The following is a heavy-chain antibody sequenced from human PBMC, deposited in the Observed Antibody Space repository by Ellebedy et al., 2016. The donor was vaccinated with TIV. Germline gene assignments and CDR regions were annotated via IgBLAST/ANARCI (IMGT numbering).Heavy chain of an antibody. D-gene: IGHD2-2*01. Sequence: GESLKISCAASGFTFSGYYMSWFRQAPGKGPEWVSYISYSGDLMYYADSVKGRFTTSRDNAENSLYLQMNSLRAEDTAVYYCARSGYCSSTSCYALGWFDPWGQGTLVTVSS. J-gene: IGHJ5*02. CDR2: ISYSGDLM. CDR1: GFTFSGYY. V-gene: IGHV3-11*01. CDR3: ARSGYCSSTSCYALGWFDP.